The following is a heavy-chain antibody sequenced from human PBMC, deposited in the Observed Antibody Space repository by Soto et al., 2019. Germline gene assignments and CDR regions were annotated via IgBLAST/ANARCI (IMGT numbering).Heavy chain of an antibody. Sequence: SETLSLTCAVSGGSMSSVGCFWIWIRQPPGKGLEWIGYIYYSGSTYYNPSLKSRVTISVDKSKNQFSLNPSSVTAAAPAVSSCAREYGASFASWGKGPLVPVS. J-gene: IGHJ4*02. D-gene: IGHD4-17*01. CDR3: AREYGASFAS. CDR1: GGSMSSVGCF. CDR2: IYYSGST. V-gene: IGHV4-30-2*01.